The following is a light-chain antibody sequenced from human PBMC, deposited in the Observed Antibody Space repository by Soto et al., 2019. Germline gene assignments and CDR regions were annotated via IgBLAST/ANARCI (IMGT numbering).Light chain of an antibody. CDR2: EVS. CDR3: TSYTSIASLYV. V-gene: IGLV2-14*01. CDR1: SSDVGGYNY. Sequence: QSALTQPASVSGSPGQSITISCTGSSSDVGGYNYVSWYQQHPGKAPKLMIYEVSNRPSGVSNRFSGSKSGSTASLTISGLQAEDEADYYCTSYTSIASLYVFGTGTKVTVL. J-gene: IGLJ1*01.